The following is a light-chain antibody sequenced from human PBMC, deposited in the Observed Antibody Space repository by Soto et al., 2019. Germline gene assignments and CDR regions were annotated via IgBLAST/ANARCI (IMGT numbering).Light chain of an antibody. J-gene: IGKJ4*01. V-gene: IGKV1-9*01. CDR3: QQLNSSVK. CDR2: AAS. CDR1: QGISSY. Sequence: DIQLTQSPSFLSASVGDRVTITCRASQGISSYLAWYQQKPGKAPKLLIYAASTLQSGVPSRFSGSGSGTEFTLTISSLQPEDFATYYCQQLNSSVKFGGGTKVDIK.